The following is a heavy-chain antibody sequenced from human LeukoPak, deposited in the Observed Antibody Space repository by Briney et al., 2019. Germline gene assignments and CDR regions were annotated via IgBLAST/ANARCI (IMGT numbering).Heavy chain of an antibody. J-gene: IGHJ6*02. Sequence: SVTVSCKASGGTFNSYAISWVRQAPGQGLEWMGRIIPILGIANYAQKFQGRVTITADKSTSTAYMELSSLRSEDTAVYYCARPVLRYGSGSYYNYYYYGMDVWGQGTTVTVSS. V-gene: IGHV1-69*10. CDR1: GGTFNSYA. CDR2: IIPILGIA. CDR3: ARPVLRYGSGSYYNYYYYGMDV. D-gene: IGHD3-10*01.